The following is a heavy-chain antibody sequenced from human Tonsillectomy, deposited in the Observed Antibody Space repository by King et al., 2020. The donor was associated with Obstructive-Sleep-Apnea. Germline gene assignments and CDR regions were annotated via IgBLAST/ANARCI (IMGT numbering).Heavy chain of an antibody. CDR2: IYHSGST. V-gene: IGHV4-38-2*02. J-gene: IGHJ2*01. Sequence: QLQESGPGLVKPSETLSLTCTVSGYSISSGYYWGWIRQPPGQGLVWIGSIYHSGSTYYNPSLKSRVTISVDMSKNQFSLKLSSVTAADTAVYYCARAVVGATDWYFDLWGRGTLVTVSS. CDR1: GYSISSGYY. CDR3: ARAVVGATDWYFDL. D-gene: IGHD1-26*01.